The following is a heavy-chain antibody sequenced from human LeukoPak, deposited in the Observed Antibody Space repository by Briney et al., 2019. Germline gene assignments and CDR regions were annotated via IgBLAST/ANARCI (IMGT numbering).Heavy chain of an antibody. D-gene: IGHD6-6*01. CDR2: VFHSGNT. Sequence: PGGSLRLSCAASGFTFSSHGINWVRQAPGKGLEWVGSVFHSGNTYYNPSLKSRLTISADTSKNQFSLTLTSVTAADTAVYYCARDRSVGVLPAPPFDFWGQGTLVTVSS. V-gene: IGHV4-38-2*02. J-gene: IGHJ4*02. CDR3: ARDRSVGVLPAPPFDF. CDR1: GFTFSSHGIN.